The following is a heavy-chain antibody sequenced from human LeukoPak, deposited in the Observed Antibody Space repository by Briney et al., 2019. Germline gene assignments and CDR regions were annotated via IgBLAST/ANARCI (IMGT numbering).Heavy chain of an antibody. CDR3: AKDRSVAGHGYYFDY. D-gene: IGHD6-19*01. J-gene: IGHJ4*02. Sequence: GGSLRLFCAASGFNFSRSDMSWVPQAPGEGLEWVSAISGSGGSTYYADSVKGRFTISRDNSKNTLYLQMNSLRAEDTAVYYCAKDRSVAGHGYYFDYWGQGTLVTVSS. CDR2: ISGSGGST. CDR1: GFNFSRSD. V-gene: IGHV3-23*01.